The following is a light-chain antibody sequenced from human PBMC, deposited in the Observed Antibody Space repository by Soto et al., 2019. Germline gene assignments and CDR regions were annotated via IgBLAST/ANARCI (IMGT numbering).Light chain of an antibody. Sequence: VLTQPPSVSAAPGQKVTISCSGSSSNIGGNSVSWYQQLPGTAPKLLIYDDNKRPSGIPDRFSGSKSGTSATLGITGFQTGDEADYYCGSWDSSLSAYDFGTGTKVTVL. J-gene: IGLJ1*01. CDR3: GSWDSSLSAYD. CDR1: SSNIGGNS. CDR2: DDN. V-gene: IGLV1-51*01.